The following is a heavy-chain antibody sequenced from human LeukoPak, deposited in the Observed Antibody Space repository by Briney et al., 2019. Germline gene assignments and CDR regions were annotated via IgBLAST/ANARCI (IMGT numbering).Heavy chain of an antibody. CDR2: INHSGST. CDR3: ARLVNGMATILYFDY. CDR1: GGSFSGYY. V-gene: IGHV4-34*01. Sequence: SETLSLTCAVYGGSFSGYYWSWIRQPPGKGLEWIGEINHSGSTNYNPSLKSRVTISVDTSKNQFSLKLSSVTAADTAVYYCARLVNGMATILYFDYWDQGTLVTVSS. D-gene: IGHD5-24*01. J-gene: IGHJ4*02.